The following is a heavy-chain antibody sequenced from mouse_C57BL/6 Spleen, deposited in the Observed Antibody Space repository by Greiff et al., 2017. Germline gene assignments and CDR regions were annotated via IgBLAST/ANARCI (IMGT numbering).Heavy chain of an antibody. V-gene: IGHV1-80*01. CDR1: GFAFSSYW. D-gene: IGHD1-1*01. J-gene: IGHJ3*01. CDR2: ISPGNGDT. Sequence: VQLKESGAELVKPGASVKISCTASGFAFSSYWMHWVHQRPGKGLEWIGQISPGNGDTNYTGKFKGKATLTADKSSSTDYMQLSSLTSEDSAVYFCARDGSSCLFAYWGQGTLVTVSA. CDR3: ARDGSSCLFAY.